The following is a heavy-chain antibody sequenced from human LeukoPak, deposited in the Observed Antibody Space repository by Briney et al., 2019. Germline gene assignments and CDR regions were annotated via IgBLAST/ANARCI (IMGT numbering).Heavy chain of an antibody. J-gene: IGHJ4*02. D-gene: IGHD3-22*01. V-gene: IGHV4-59*08. Sequence: PSETLSLTCTVSGGSISNYYWSWIRQPPGKGLEFIGYIYSSGTTNYNPSLKSRVTISVDLSQNQLSLKLRSVTAADTAIYYCARAGFGQLLLWGQGTLVTVSS. CDR3: ARAGFGQLLL. CDR2: IYSSGTT. CDR1: GGSISNYY.